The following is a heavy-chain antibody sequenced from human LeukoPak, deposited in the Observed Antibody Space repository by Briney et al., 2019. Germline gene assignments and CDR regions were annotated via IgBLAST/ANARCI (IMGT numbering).Heavy chain of an antibody. D-gene: IGHD3-10*01. V-gene: IGHV4-4*02. CDR2: IYYSGST. CDR1: GGSISSSNW. Sequence: SETLSLTCAVSGGSISSSNWWSWVRQPPGKGLEWIGYIYYSGSTHHNPSLKSRVTISVDTSKNQFSLKLSSVTATDTAVYYCARSLLSAGSGSYGFDPWGQGTLVTVSS. J-gene: IGHJ5*02. CDR3: ARSLLSAGSGSYGFDP.